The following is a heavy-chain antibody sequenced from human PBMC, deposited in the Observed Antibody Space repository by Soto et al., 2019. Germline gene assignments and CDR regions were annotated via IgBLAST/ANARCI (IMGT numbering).Heavy chain of an antibody. D-gene: IGHD2-2*01. CDR2: IGTAGDT. V-gene: IGHV3-13*01. CDR1: GFTFSSYD. Sequence: VQLVESGGGLVQPGGSLRLSCAASGFTFSSYDMHWVRQATGKGLEWVSAIGTAGDTYYPGSVKGRFTISRENAKNSLYLQMNSLRAEDTAVYYCARAPPAKVPSGAFDIWGQGTMVTVSS. J-gene: IGHJ3*02. CDR3: ARAPPAKVPSGAFDI.